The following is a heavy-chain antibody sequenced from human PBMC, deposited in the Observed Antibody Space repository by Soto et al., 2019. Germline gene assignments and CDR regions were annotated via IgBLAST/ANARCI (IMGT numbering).Heavy chain of an antibody. CDR1: GFTLSNYW. CDR3: VRLGRSSGYFDY. J-gene: IGHJ4*02. Sequence: EVQLVESGGSLVQPGGSLRLSCAASGFTLSNYWMSWVRQAPGKGLEWVANIKEDGSQKRYVDSVKGRFTISRDNAKNSLYLKMNSRRAVDTAVYYCVRLGRSSGYFDYWGPGALVTVSS. D-gene: IGHD6-6*01. V-gene: IGHV3-7*01. CDR2: IKEDGSQK.